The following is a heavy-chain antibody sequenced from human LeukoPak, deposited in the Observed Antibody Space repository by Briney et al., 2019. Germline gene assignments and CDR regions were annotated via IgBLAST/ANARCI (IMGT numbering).Heavy chain of an antibody. D-gene: IGHD2-15*01. CDR1: GYSFTSYW. J-gene: IGHJ5*02. CDR3: AIEECSGGSCYPYP. CDR2: IDRSGSYT. Sequence: PGKPLKISCKGSGYSFTSYWISWVRPMPGKGLEWMGRIDRSGSYTNSSLSFQGHVTISADKSISPAYLQWSSLKASGTAMYYGAIEECSGGSCYPYPGGQGTRVTVSS. V-gene: IGHV5-10-1*01.